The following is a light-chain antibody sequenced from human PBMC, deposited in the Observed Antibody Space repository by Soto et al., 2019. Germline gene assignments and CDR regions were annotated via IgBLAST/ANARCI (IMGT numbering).Light chain of an antibody. J-gene: IGKJ1*01. CDR2: AIS. CDR3: QQHSSSPWT. V-gene: IGKV3-20*01. CDR1: QSVTSDY. Sequence: EIVLTQSPGTLSLSPGESAALSCRASQSVTSDYLVWYRQKPGQAPRLLIYAISSRAAGIPDRFSGSGSGTDFTLTITRLEPEDSAVYYCQQHSSSPWTFGHGTRVEV.